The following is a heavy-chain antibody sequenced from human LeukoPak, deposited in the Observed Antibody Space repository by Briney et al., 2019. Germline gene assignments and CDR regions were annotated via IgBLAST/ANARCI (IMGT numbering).Heavy chain of an antibody. D-gene: IGHD6-6*01. J-gene: IGHJ4*02. V-gene: IGHV3-48*01. CDR3: AKDGDSGSSDLHFDY. Sequence: GGSLRLSCAASGFTFSDYSMNWVRQAPGKGLEWVSYISSSSSTIYYADSVKGRFTISRDNSKNTLYLQMNSLRAEDTAVYYCAKDGDSGSSDLHFDYWGQGTLVTVSS. CDR2: ISSSSSTI. CDR1: GFTFSDYS.